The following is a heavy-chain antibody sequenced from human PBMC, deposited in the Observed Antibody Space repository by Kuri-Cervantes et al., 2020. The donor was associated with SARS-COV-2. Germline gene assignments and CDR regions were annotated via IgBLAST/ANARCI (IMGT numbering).Heavy chain of an antibody. V-gene: IGHV3-72*01. Sequence: GGSLRLSCAASGFTFSDHYMDWVRQAPGKGLEWVGRTRNKANSYTTEYAASVKGRFTISRDDSKNSLYLQMNSLRAEDTAVYYCARDLTINYYDSSGYSPWGQGTLVTVSS. J-gene: IGHJ5*02. CDR2: TRNKANSYTT. CDR3: ARDLTINYYDSSGYSP. D-gene: IGHD3-22*01. CDR1: GFTFSDHY.